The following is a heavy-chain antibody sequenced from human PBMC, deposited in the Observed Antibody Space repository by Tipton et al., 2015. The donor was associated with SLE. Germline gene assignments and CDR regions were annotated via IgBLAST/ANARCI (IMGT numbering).Heavy chain of an antibody. CDR1: GGSISSYY. V-gene: IGHV4-59*01. J-gene: IGHJ6*03. CDR2: IYYSGGT. CDR3: ARVGYSNYMDV. D-gene: IGHD4-11*01. Sequence: TLSLTCTVSGGSISSYYWNWLRQPPGKGLEWIGYIYYSGGTNYNPSLKSRVTLSVDTSKNQFSLKLSSVTAADTAVYYCARVGYSNYMDVWGKGTTVTVSS.